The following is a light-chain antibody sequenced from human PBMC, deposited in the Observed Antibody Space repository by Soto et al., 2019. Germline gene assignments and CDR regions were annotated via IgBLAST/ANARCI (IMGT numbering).Light chain of an antibody. CDR2: DAS. J-gene: IGKJ1*01. CDR3: QQYGSSVWT. V-gene: IGKV3-20*01. CDR1: LSITSNF. Sequence: EIVLTQSPGTLSLSPGERATLSCRASLSITSNFLAWYQQKPGQAPRLLLYDASNRAIGIPDRFSGSGSGTDFNLTISGLEPEDFGVYYCQQYGSSVWTFGQGTRVEIK.